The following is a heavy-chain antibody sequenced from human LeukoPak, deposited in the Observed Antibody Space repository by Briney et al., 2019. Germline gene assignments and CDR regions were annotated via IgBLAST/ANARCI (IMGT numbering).Heavy chain of an antibody. Sequence: SETLSLTCTVSGYFISSGYYWGWIRQPPGKGLEWIGSIYHSGSTYYNPSLKSRVTISVDTSKNQFSLKLSSVTAADTAVYYCARDSYGYGYFDYWGQGTLVTVSS. CDR1: GYFISSGYY. J-gene: IGHJ4*02. D-gene: IGHD5-18*01. CDR3: ARDSYGYGYFDY. V-gene: IGHV4-38-2*02. CDR2: IYHSGST.